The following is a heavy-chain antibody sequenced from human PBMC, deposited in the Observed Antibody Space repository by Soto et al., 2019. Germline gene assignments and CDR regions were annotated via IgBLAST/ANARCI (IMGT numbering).Heavy chain of an antibody. CDR2: IKTKAEGGAT. D-gene: IGHD2-15*01. CDR1: DFTITNSW. J-gene: IGHJ6*02. Sequence: EVQLVESGGGLVKPGGSLRLSCAASDFTITNSWMNWVRQAPGKGLEWVGRIKTKAEGGATDYAAPLKGRFTISRDDSRNTLFLQMNSLKTEDTAGYYCTTVSVEGVWGQGATVTVSS. CDR3: TTVSVEGV. V-gene: IGHV3-15*07.